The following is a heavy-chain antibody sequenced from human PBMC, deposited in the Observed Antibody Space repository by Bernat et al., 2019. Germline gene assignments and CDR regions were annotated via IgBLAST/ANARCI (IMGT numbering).Heavy chain of an antibody. CDR1: GGTFSSYA. J-gene: IGHJ3*02. D-gene: IGHD3-16*01. CDR3: ATSFMITFGGVSMHDAFDI. Sequence: QVQLVQSGAEVKKPGSSVKVSCKASGGTFSSYAISWVRQAPGQGLEWMGGIIPIFGTANYAQKFQGRVTITADESTSTAYTELSSLRSEDTAVYYCATSFMITFGGVSMHDAFDIWGQGTMVTVSS. CDR2: IIPIFGTA. V-gene: IGHV1-69*01.